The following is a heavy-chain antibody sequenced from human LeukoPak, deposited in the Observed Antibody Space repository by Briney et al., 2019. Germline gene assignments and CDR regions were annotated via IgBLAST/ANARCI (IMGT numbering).Heavy chain of an antibody. D-gene: IGHD1-26*01. CDR3: SRESGPFCPFGY. V-gene: IGHV4/OR15-8*02. J-gene: IGHJ4*02. CDR2: ISLAGQT. Sequence: PSETLSLTCGVSGGSISGANWWSWVRQPPGQGLEWIGEISLAGQTNYNPSLNGRVTMSLDKSSNQLSLHLTSVTAADTATHYCSRESGPFCPFGYWGQGTLVIVSS. CDR1: GGSISGANW.